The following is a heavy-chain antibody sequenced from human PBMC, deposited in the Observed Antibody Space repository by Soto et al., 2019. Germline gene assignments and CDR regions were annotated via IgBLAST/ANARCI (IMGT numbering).Heavy chain of an antibody. D-gene: IGHD4-17*01. CDR1: GGSISSSSYY. Sequence: QLQLQESGPGLVKASETLSLTCTVSGGSISSSSYYWGWIRQPPGKGLEWIGSIYYSGSTYYNLSLKIRVTLTVETSKNQFSLTLSSVTAADTAVYYCAKGGPNYGDYLHDAVDIWGQGTMVTVSS. CDR2: IYYSGST. V-gene: IGHV4-39*01. J-gene: IGHJ3*02. CDR3: AKGGPNYGDYLHDAVDI.